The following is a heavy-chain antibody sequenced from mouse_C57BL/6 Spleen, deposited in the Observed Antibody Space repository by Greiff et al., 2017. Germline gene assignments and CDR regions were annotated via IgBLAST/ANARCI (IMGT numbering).Heavy chain of an antibody. D-gene: IGHD2-1*01. CDR3: AKRMGNYAWFAD. CDR2: IYPGDGDT. V-gene: IGHV1-80*01. J-gene: IGHJ3*01. CDR1: GYAFSSYW. Sequence: VKLMESGAELVKPGASVKISCKASGYAFSSYWMNWVKQRPGKGLEWIGQIYPGDGDTNYNGKFKGKATLTADKSSSTAYMQLSSLTSEDSAVYFCAKRMGNYAWFADWGQGTLVTVSA.